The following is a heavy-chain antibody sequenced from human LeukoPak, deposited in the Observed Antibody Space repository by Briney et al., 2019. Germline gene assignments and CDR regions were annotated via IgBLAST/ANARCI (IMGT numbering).Heavy chain of an antibody. V-gene: IGHV3-20*04. CDR3: ARDGIYMRVVATEHDAIDL. J-gene: IGHJ3*01. CDR1: GFTFDDYG. CDR2: INWNGGST. D-gene: IGHD3-22*01. Sequence: PGGSLRLSCAASGFTFDDYGMSWVRQAPGKGLEWVSGINWNGGSTGYADSVKGRFTISRDNSKNSLFLQMHSLRAEDTAVYYCARDGIYMRVVATEHDAIDLWGQGTVVTVSS.